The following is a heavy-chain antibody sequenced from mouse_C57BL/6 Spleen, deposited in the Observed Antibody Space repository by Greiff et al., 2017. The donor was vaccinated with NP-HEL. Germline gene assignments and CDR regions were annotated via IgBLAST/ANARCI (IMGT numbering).Heavy chain of an antibody. J-gene: IGHJ2*01. V-gene: IGHV1-15*01. CDR3: TRWLLPY. D-gene: IGHD2-3*01. Sequence: VQLQQSGAELVRPGASVTLSCKASGYTFTDYEMHWVKQTPVHGLEWIGAIDPETGGTAYNQKFKGKAILTADKSSSTAYMALRSLTSEDSAVYYCTRWLLPYWGQGTTLTVSS. CDR2: IDPETGGT. CDR1: GYTFTDYE.